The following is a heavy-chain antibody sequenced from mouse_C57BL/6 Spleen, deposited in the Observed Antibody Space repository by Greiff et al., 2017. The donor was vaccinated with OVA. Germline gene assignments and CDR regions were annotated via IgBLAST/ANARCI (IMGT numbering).Heavy chain of an antibody. J-gene: IGHJ4*01. V-gene: IGHV5-4*03. CDR3: ARKGTAQATGAMDD. CDR2: ISDGGSYT. Sequence: EVMLVESGGGLVKPGGSLKLSCAASGFTFSSYAMSWVRQTPEKRLEWVATISDGGSYTYYPDTVTGRFTISRDNAKNTLYLHMSHLKSEDTAMYYCARKGTAQATGAMDDWGQGTSVTVSS. CDR1: GFTFSSYA. D-gene: IGHD3-2*02.